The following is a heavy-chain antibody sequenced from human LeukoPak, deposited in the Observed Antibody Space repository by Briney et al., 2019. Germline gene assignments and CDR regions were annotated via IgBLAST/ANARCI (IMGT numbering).Heavy chain of an antibody. CDR2: IYYSGST. V-gene: IGHV4-59*08. D-gene: IGHD3-22*01. J-gene: IGHJ4*02. CDR1: GGSISRYY. Sequence: SETLSLTCTVSGGSISRYYWSWIRQPPGGGLEWIGYIYYSGSTNYNPSLKSRVSISIDTSKNQFSLKLGSVTAADTAVYYCARTYYDSSAYEYYFDYWGQGTLVTVSS. CDR3: ARTYYDSSAYEYYFDY.